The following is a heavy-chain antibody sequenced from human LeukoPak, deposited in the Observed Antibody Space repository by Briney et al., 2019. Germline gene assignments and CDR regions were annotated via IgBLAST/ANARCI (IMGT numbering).Heavy chain of an antibody. CDR3: AKADTYFDF. V-gene: IGHV3-30*04. J-gene: IGHJ4*02. CDR2: ISYDGSNK. CDR1: GFTFSSYA. Sequence: GRSLRLSCAASGFTFSSYAMHWVRQAPGKGLEWVAVISYDGSNKYYADSVKGRFTISRDNSKSTLYLQMNSLRAEDTAVYYCAKADTYFDFWGQGTLVTVSS.